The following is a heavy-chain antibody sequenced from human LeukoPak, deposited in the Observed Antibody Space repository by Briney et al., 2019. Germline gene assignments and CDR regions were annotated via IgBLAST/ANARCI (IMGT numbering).Heavy chain of an antibody. J-gene: IGHJ4*02. CDR3: AKVKQQPSNHFDY. CDR1: GFTFSSYS. Sequence: GESLRLSCAASGFTFSSYSMSWVRQAPGKGLEWVSAISGSGGSTYYADSVKGRFTISRDNSKSTLCLQMNSLRAEDTAVYYCAKVKQQPSNHFDYWGQGTLVTFSS. V-gene: IGHV3-23*01. D-gene: IGHD6-13*01. CDR2: ISGSGGST.